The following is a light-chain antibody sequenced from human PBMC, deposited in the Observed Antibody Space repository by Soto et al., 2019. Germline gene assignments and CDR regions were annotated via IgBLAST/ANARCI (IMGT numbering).Light chain of an antibody. CDR3: CSLTTSHTYV. J-gene: IGLJ1*01. V-gene: IGLV4-60*03. Sequence: QSVLTQSSSASASLGSSVKLTCTLSSGHSSYIIAWHQQQPRKAPRYLMKLEGSGNYNKGSGVPDRFSGSSSGADRYLTISNLQSEDEADYYCCSLTTSHTYVFGSGTKLTVL. CDR1: SGHSSYI. CDR2: LEGSGNY.